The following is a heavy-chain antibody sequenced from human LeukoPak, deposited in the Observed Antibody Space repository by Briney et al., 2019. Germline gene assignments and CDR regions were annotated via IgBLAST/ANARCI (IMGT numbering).Heavy chain of an antibody. V-gene: IGHV3-23*01. D-gene: IGHD3-10*01. CDR2: ISGSGGST. CDR3: AKVPYGSGTRGGFDY. Sequence: GGSLRLSCAAPGFTFSSYGMSWVRQAPGKGLEWVSAISGSGGSTYYADSVKGRFTISRDNSKNTLYLQMNSLRAEDTAVYYCAKVPYGSGTRGGFDYWGQGTLVTVSS. J-gene: IGHJ4*02. CDR1: GFTFSSYG.